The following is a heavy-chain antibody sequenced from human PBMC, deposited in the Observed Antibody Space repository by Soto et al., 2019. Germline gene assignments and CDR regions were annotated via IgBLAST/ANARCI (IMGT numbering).Heavy chain of an antibody. V-gene: IGHV3-9*01. D-gene: IGHD1-1*01. CDR1: GFTFDDYA. Sequence: PGGSLRLSCAASGFTFDDYAMHWVRQAPGKGLEWVSGISWNSGSIGYAESVKGRFTISRDNAKNSLYLQMNSLRAEDTALYYCAKARTTYYYYGMDVWGQGTTVTVSS. CDR3: AKARTTYYYYGMDV. CDR2: ISWNSGSI. J-gene: IGHJ6*02.